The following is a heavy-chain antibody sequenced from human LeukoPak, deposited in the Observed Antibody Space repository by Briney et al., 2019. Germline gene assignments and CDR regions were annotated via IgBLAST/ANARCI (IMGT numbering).Heavy chain of an antibody. Sequence: SETLSLTCTVSGGSISYFYWSWIRQPAGKGLEWIGRIYTSGSTNYNPSLKSRVTMSVDTSKNQFSLKLSSVTAADTAVYYCAREVAVAGPYYYYYYMDVWGKGTTVTISS. V-gene: IGHV4-4*07. J-gene: IGHJ6*03. CDR3: AREVAVAGPYYYYYYMDV. CDR1: GGSISYFY. D-gene: IGHD6-19*01. CDR2: IYTSGST.